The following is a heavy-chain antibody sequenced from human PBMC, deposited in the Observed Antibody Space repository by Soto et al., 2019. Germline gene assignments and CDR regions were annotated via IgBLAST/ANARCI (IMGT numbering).Heavy chain of an antibody. Sequence: GESLKISCAASGFTFSSYAMSWVRQAPGKGLEWVSAISGSGGSTYYADSVKGRFTISRDNSKNTLYLQMNSLRAEDTAVYYCAKDQGETRYWGQGTLVTVSS. CDR1: GFTFSSYA. CDR2: ISGSGGST. V-gene: IGHV3-23*01. D-gene: IGHD3-16*01. CDR3: AKDQGETRY. J-gene: IGHJ4*02.